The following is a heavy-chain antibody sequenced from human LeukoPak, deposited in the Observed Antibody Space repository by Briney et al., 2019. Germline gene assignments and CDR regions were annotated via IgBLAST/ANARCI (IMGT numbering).Heavy chain of an antibody. D-gene: IGHD5-24*01. CDR1: GFTFSSYA. CDR3: ARELHTRWLQLRNWFDP. V-gene: IGHV4-34*01. J-gene: IGHJ5*02. Sequence: GSLRLSCAASGFTFSSYAMSWVRQPPGKGLEWIGEINHSGSTNYNPSLKSRVTISVDTSKNQFSLKLSSVTAADTAVYYCARELHTRWLQLRNWFDPWGQGTLVTVSS. CDR2: INHSGST.